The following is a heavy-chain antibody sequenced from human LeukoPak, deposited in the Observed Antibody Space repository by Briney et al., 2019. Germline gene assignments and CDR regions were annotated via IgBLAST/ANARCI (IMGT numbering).Heavy chain of an antibody. D-gene: IGHD3-16*01. Sequence: GSSVKVSCKASGGTFSSYAISWVRQAPGQGLEWMGGIIPIFGTANYAQKFQGRVTITTDESTSTAYMELSSLRSEDTAVYYCARMLKDYYYYYYMDVWGKGTTVTVSS. CDR3: ARMLKDYYYYYYMDV. V-gene: IGHV1-69*05. CDR1: GGTFSSYA. J-gene: IGHJ6*03. CDR2: IIPIFGTA.